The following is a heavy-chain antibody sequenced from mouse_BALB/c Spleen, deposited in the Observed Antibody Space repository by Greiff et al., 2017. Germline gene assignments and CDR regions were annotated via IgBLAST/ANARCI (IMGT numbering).Heavy chain of an antibody. J-gene: IGHJ4*01. CDR1: GFTFSNYW. CDR2: IRLKSNNYAT. D-gene: IGHD1-1*01. V-gene: IGHV6-6*02. CDR3: TRGTTDGMDY. Sequence: EVKVEESGGGLVQPGGSMKLSCVASGFTFSNYWMNWVRQSPEKGLEWVAEIRLKSNNYATHYAESVKGRFTISRDDSKSSVYLQMNNLRAEDTGIYYCTRGTTDGMDYWGQGTSVTVSS.